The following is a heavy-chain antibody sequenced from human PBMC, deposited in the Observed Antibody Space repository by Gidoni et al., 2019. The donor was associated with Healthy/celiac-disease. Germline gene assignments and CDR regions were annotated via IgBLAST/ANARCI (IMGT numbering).Heavy chain of an antibody. D-gene: IGHD3-16*01. CDR1: GFPFSGSA. Sequence: EVQLVESGGGLVQPGGSLKLSCPASGFPFSGSAMHWVRQASGKGLEWVGRSRSKANSYATAYAASVKGRFTISRDDSKNTAYLQMNSLKTEDTAVYYCTRGGYYFDYWGQGTLVTVSS. J-gene: IGHJ4*02. V-gene: IGHV3-73*02. CDR3: TRGGYYFDY. CDR2: SRSKANSYAT.